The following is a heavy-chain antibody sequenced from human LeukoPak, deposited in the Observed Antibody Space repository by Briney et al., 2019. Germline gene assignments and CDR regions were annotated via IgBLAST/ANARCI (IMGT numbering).Heavy chain of an antibody. CDR2: FDPEDGKA. D-gene: IGHD6-13*01. J-gene: IGHJ6*01. CDR1: GYTLTELS. Sequence: ASVKVSCKVSGYTLTELSMFWVRQAPGKGLEWMGSFDPEDGKAIYAQKFQGRVTMTEDTSTDTAYMELSSLRSEDTAVYYCATGYLVTAGLMDVWGQGTTVTVSS. V-gene: IGHV1-24*01. CDR3: ATGYLVTAGLMDV.